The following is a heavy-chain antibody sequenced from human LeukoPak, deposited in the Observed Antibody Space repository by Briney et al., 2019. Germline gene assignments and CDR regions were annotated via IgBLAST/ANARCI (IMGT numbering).Heavy chain of an antibody. V-gene: IGHV4-39*01. J-gene: IGHJ4*02. CDR2: VYYSGNT. CDR3: AGQTGSGLFILP. CDR1: GGSISSSSYY. D-gene: IGHD3/OR15-3a*01. Sequence: PSETLSLTCIVSGGSISSSSYYWGWIRQPPGKGLEWIASVYYSGNTYYNASLKSQVSISIDTSKNQFSLRLTSVTAADTAVYYCAGQTGSGLFILPGGQGTLVTVSS.